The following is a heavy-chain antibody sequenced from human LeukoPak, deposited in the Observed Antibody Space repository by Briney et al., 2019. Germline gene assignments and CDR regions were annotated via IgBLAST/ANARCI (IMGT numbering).Heavy chain of an antibody. J-gene: IGHJ4*02. CDR2: VRGSGGST. CDR1: GITLSSYA. V-gene: IGHV3-23*01. Sequence: GGSLRLSCAASGITLSSYAMSWVRQAPGKGLEWVSAVRGSGGSTYYADSLKGRFAISRDNSKNTLYLQMNSLRAEDTAVYYCAKGHGEGYCSSTSCYTPFDYWGQGTLVTVSS. D-gene: IGHD2-2*02. CDR3: AKGHGEGYCSSTSCYTPFDY.